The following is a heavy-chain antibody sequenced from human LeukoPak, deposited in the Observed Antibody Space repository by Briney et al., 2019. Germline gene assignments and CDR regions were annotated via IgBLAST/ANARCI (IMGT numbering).Heavy chain of an antibody. CDR1: GFTFSSYA. CDR2: ISYDGSNK. CDR3: AKDFNYDFWSGHFFDY. D-gene: IGHD3-3*01. V-gene: IGHV3-30-3*01. Sequence: PGGSLRLSCAASGFTFSSYAMHWVRQAPGKGLEWVAVISYDGSNKYYADSVKGRFTISRDNSKNMLYLQMNSLRAEDTAVYYCAKDFNYDFWSGHFFDYWGQGTLVTVSS. J-gene: IGHJ4*02.